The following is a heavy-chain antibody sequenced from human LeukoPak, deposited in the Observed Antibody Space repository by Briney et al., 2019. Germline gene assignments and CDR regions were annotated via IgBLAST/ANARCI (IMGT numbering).Heavy chain of an antibody. CDR3: ARETPRRGETRDGYR. Sequence: GGSLRLSCVASGFIFKKYWMNWVRQVPGKGLECLDNIKEDGSETYYADSVKGRFTISRDNPKNLLFLQINSLRVEDTAVYYCARETPRRGETRDGYRWGQGTVVTVSS. D-gene: IGHD5-24*01. CDR2: IKEDGSET. V-gene: IGHV3-7*01. J-gene: IGHJ4*02. CDR1: GFIFKKYW.